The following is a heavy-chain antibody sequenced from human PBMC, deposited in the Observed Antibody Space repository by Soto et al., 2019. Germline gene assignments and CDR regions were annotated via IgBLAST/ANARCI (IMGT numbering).Heavy chain of an antibody. J-gene: IGHJ4*02. CDR2: INAGNGNT. D-gene: IGHD2-15*01. CDR1: GYTFTSYA. CDR3: ARYLGGGPDY. Sequence: QVQLVQSGAEVKKPGASVKVSCKASGYTFTSYAIHWVRQAPGQRLEWMGWINAGNGNTKYSQKCQDRVTITRDTSASTAYMELSSLRSEDTAVYYCARYLGGGPDYWGQGTLVTVSS. V-gene: IGHV1-3*01.